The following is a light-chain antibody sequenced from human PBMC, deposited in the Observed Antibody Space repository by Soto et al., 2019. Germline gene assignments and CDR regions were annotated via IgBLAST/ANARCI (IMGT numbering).Light chain of an antibody. CDR3: QQYGSSVLT. V-gene: IGKV3-20*01. CDR2: GAS. CDR1: QGVSSSY. J-gene: IGKJ4*01. Sequence: EIVLTQSPGTLSLSPGEGATLSCRASQGVSSSYLAWYQQKPGQAPRLLIYGASSRATGIPDRFSGSGSGTDFTLTISRLEPEDFAVYYCQQYGSSVLTFGGGTKVEIK.